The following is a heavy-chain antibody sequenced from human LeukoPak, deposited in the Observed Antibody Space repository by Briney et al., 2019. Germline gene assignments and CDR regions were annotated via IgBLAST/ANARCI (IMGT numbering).Heavy chain of an antibody. Sequence: GGSLRLSCAASGFTFSSYGMHWVRQAPGKGLEWVAVISYDGSNKYYADSVKGRFTVSRDNSKNTLYLQMNSLRAEDTAVYYCAKDRAAASYFDYWGQGTLVTVSS. V-gene: IGHV3-30*18. CDR2: ISYDGSNK. D-gene: IGHD6-13*01. CDR3: AKDRAAASYFDY. CDR1: GFTFSSYG. J-gene: IGHJ4*02.